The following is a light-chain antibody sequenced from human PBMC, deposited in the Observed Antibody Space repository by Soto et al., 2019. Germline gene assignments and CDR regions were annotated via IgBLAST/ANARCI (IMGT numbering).Light chain of an antibody. CDR3: QQYGSSPWT. CDR1: QSAGNF. J-gene: IGKJ1*01. V-gene: IGKV3-20*01. Sequence: IVLTQSPGTVSLSNEEGATLSCRASQSAGNFLAWYQQKPGQAPRLLIYGASSRATGIPDRFSGSGSGTDFTLTISRLEPEDFAVYYCQQYGSSPWTFGQGTKVDIK. CDR2: GAS.